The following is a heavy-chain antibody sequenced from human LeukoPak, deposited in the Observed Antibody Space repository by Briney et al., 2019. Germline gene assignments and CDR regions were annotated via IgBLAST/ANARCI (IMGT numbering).Heavy chain of an antibody. Sequence: GGSLRLSCAASGFTFSSYAMSWVRQAPGKGLEWVSAISGSGGSTYYADSVKGRFTISRDNPKNTLYLQMNSLRAEDTAVYYCAKFSRSGGSTSCPFDYWGQGTLVTVSS. CDR1: GFTFSSYA. CDR3: AKFSRSGGSTSCPFDY. J-gene: IGHJ4*02. V-gene: IGHV3-23*01. CDR2: ISGSGGST. D-gene: IGHD2-2*01.